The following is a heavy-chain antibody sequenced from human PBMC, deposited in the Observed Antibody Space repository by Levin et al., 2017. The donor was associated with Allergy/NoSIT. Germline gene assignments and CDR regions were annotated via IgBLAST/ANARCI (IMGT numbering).Heavy chain of an antibody. CDR1: GYTFTGYY. CDR3: ARECASAAAGTNGAFDI. Sequence: ASVKVSCKASGYTFTGYYMHWVRQAPGQGLEWMGWINPNSGGTNYAQKFQGRVTMTRDTSISTAYMELSRLRSDDTAVYYCARECASAAAGTNGAFDIWGQGTMVTVSS. D-gene: IGHD6-13*01. V-gene: IGHV1-2*02. J-gene: IGHJ3*02. CDR2: INPNSGGT.